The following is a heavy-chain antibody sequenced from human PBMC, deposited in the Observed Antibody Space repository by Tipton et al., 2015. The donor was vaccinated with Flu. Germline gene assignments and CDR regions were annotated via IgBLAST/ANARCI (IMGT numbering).Heavy chain of an antibody. J-gene: IGHJ4*02. D-gene: IGHD4-23*01. CDR1: GGSISSSNW. CDR3: ARDRRARTAAGGVD. V-gene: IGHV4-4*02. Sequence: GSLRLSCAVSGGSISSSNWWSWVRQPPGKGLEWIGEIYHSGSTNYNPSLKSRVTISVGKSKNQFSLKLSSVTAADTAVYYCARDRRARTAAGGVDWGQGTLVTVSS. CDR2: IYHSGST.